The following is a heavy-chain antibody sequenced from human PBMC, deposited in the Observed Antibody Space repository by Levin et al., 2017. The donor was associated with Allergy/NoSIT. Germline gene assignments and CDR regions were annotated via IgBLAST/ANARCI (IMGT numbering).Heavy chain of an antibody. CDR3: AKCSGWYGKGYFDL. J-gene: IGHJ2*01. CDR1: GFTVSGNY. D-gene: IGHD6-19*01. CDR2: IYSGGDT. V-gene: IGHV3-53*01. Sequence: GGSLRLSCAASGFTVSGNYMSWVRQAPGKGLEWVSVIYSGGDTKYTDSVTGRFTISRDDSKNTLYLQMNSLRVEDTAVYYCAKCSGWYGKGYFDLWGRGTLVTVSS.